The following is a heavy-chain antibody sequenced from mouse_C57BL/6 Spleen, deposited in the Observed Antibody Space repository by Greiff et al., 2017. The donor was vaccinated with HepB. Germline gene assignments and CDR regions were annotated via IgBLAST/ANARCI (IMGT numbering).Heavy chain of an antibody. J-gene: IGHJ4*01. D-gene: IGHD2-2*01. CDR1: GYSITSGYY. CDR3: AREGYDYYAMDY. CDR2: ISYDGSN. Sequence: LQESGPGLVKPSQSLSLTCSVTGYSITSGYYWNWIRQFPGNKLEWMGYISYDGSNNYNPSLKNRISITRDTSKNQFFLKLNSVTTEDTATYYCAREGYDYYAMDYWGQGTSVTVSS. V-gene: IGHV3-6*01.